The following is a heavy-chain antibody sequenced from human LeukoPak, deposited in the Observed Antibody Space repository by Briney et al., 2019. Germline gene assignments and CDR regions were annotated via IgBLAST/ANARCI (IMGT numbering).Heavy chain of an antibody. CDR3: ARRDTSSWRGAFDI. CDR1: AFTFSSYA. J-gene: IGHJ3*02. V-gene: IGHV3-23*01. Sequence: GGSLRLSCGASAFTFSSYAMRCVRQAPGKALEWVSAISGGGAYTYYADSVKGRFTISRDNSNNPLYLQMSSLRAEDTAVYYCARRDTSSWRGAFDIWGQGTMVTVSS. D-gene: IGHD6-13*01. CDR2: ISGGGAYT.